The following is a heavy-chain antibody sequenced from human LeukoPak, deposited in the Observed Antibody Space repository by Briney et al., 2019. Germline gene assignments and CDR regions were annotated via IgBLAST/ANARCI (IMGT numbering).Heavy chain of an antibody. CDR3: ARDLIAAADSPTVDWFDP. CDR1: GFTFSSYS. CDR2: ISSSSSYI. V-gene: IGHV3-21*01. Sequence: PGGSLRLSCAASGFTFSSYSMNWVRQAPGKGLEWVSSISSSSSYIYYADSVKGRFTISRDNAKNSLYLQMNSLRAEDTAVYYCARDLIAAADSPTVDWFDPWGQGTLVTVSS. D-gene: IGHD6-13*01. J-gene: IGHJ5*02.